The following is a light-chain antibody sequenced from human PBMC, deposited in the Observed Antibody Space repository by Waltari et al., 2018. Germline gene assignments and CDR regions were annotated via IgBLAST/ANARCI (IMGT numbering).Light chain of an antibody. CDR1: QRVSSNY. V-gene: IGKV3-20*01. CDR2: GAS. J-gene: IGKJ2*01. CDR3: QQSYSSPYT. Sequence: EIVLTQSPGTLSLSPGETATLSCRANQRVSSNYFAWYQKKAGQSPRLLIYGASNRASGVPDRFSGRVSGAEFTLTISRFQPEDSATYYCQQSYSSPYTFGQGTKLEIK.